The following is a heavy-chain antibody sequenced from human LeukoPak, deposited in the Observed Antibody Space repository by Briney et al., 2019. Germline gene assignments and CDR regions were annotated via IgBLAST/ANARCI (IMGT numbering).Heavy chain of an antibody. J-gene: IGHJ5*02. CDR1: GGSISSGAYS. CDR2: IYHSGST. CDR3: AREVTEDYYGRPYNWFDP. V-gene: IGHV4-30-2*01. D-gene: IGHD3-10*01. Sequence: SETLSLTCAVSGGSISSGAYSWSWIRQPPGKGLEWIGNIYHSGSTYYNPSLKSRVTISVDGSKNQFSLKLTSVTAADTAVYYCAREVTEDYYGRPYNWFDPWGQGTLVTVSS.